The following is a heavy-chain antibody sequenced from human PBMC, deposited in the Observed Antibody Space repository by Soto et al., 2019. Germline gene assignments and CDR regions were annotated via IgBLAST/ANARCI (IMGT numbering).Heavy chain of an antibody. V-gene: IGHV3-30*18. Sequence: GGSLRLSCEASGFTFSTYGMHWVRQAPGKGLEWVAIISYDENTKYYADSLKGRFTISRDNSKNTLYLQMNSLRAEDTAVYYCAKEGTSGYYNYSDYWGQGTLVTVSS. D-gene: IGHD3-22*01. CDR2: ISYDENTK. CDR3: AKEGTSGYYNYSDY. CDR1: GFTFSTYG. J-gene: IGHJ4*02.